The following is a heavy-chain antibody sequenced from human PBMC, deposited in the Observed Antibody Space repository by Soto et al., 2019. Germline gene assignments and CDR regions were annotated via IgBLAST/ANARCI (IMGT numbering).Heavy chain of an antibody. CDR1: GFTFSDYW. V-gene: IGHV3-7*03. D-gene: IGHD2-2*01. Sequence: GGSLRLSCAAPGFTFSDYWMSWVRQAPGKGPEWVANIKFDGSEKQYVDSVKGRFSISRDNSRNSLFLQMNSLRAGDTAVYYCVKDGGYCSSTTCYSPRNHYFDSWGQGTLVTVSS. CDR2: IKFDGSEK. CDR3: VKDGGYCSSTTCYSPRNHYFDS. J-gene: IGHJ4*02.